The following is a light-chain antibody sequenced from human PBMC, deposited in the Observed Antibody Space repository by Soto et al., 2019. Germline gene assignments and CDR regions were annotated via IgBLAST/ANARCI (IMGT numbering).Light chain of an antibody. J-gene: IGKJ1*01. V-gene: IGKV3-20*01. CDR1: QAVYSSL. CDR3: QQYSASPRT. Sequence: ETVLTQSPGTLSLSPGERATLSCRATQAVYSSLLAWYQQKPGQAPRLLIHSASSRATGIPDRFSASGTGTDFTLTISRLEPEDFAVYYCQQYSASPRTFGQGTKVDIK. CDR2: SAS.